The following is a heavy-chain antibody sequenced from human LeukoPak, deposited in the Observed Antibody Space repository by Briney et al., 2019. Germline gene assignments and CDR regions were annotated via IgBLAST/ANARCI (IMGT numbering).Heavy chain of an antibody. D-gene: IGHD4-17*01. Sequence: QTGGSLRLSCAASGFTFSSYGMHWVRQAPGKGLEWVACIRYDGSNKYYADSVKGRFTISRDDSKNTLYLQMNSLRAEDTAVYYCAKASDYGDYRWFDPWGQGTLVTVSS. V-gene: IGHV3-30*02. CDR1: GFTFSSYG. J-gene: IGHJ5*02. CDR2: IRYDGSNK. CDR3: AKASDYGDYRWFDP.